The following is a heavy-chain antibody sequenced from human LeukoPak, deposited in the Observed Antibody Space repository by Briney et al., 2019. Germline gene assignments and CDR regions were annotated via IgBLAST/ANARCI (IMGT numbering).Heavy chain of an antibody. D-gene: IGHD6-19*01. CDR3: VTQISGWVY. CDR1: GRTFSIRP. J-gene: IGHJ4*02. V-gene: IGHV3-64D*06. CDR2: SSANGGST. Sequence: PGGSLRLSCSASGRTFSIRPMHWVRQAPGKGLEYVSGSSANGGSTYSADSVKGRFITSRDNSKNTVYLQMSSLRPEDTALYYCVTQISGWVYWGQGTLVTVSS.